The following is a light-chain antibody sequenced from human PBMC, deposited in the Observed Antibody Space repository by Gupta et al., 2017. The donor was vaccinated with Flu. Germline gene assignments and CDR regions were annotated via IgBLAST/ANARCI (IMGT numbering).Light chain of an antibody. CDR1: KVWDTY. J-gene: IGLJ1*01. CDR2: QAT. CDR3: QAWDSSTFV. Sequence: CSGDKVWDTYACLYQQKPGQSPVLVIYQATKLPSGIPERFSGSNSGNTATLTISGTQAMDEADYYCQAWDSSTFVFGTGTKVTVL. V-gene: IGLV3-1*01.